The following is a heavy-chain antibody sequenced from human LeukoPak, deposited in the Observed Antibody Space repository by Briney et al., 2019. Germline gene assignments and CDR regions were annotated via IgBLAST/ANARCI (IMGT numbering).Heavy chain of an antibody. D-gene: IGHD3-10*02. CDR1: GGSISSGGYS. V-gene: IGHV4-30-2*01. Sequence: SQTLSLTCAVSGGSISSGGYSWSWIRQPPGKGLEWIGYIYHSGSTYYNPSLKSRVTISVDRSKNQFSLKLSSVTAADTAVYYCASPKISMSEYFQHWGQGTLVIVSS. CDR2: IYHSGST. J-gene: IGHJ1*01. CDR3: ASPKISMSEYFQH.